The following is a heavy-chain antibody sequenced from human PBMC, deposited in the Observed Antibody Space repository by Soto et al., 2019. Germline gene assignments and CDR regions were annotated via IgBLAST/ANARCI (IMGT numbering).Heavy chain of an antibody. CDR3: AKDDPRYWNDASRAFDI. CDR2: ISGSGGST. V-gene: IGHV3-23*01. CDR1: GFTFSSYA. Sequence: PGGSLRLSCAASGFTFSSYAMSWVRQAPGKGLEWVSAISGSGGSTYYADTVKGRFTISRDNSKNTLYLQMNSLRAEDTALYYCAKDDPRYWNDASRAFDIWGQGTMVTVSS. J-gene: IGHJ3*02. D-gene: IGHD1-1*01.